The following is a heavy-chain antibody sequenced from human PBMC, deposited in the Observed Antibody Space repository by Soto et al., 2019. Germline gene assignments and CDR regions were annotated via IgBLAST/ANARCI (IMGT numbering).Heavy chain of an antibody. CDR3: ARVCGGDCHYGMDV. CDR1: GGSISSGGYY. D-gene: IGHD2-21*02. V-gene: IGHV4-31*03. J-gene: IGHJ6*02. CDR2: IYYSGST. Sequence: QVQLQESGPGLVKPSQTLSLICTVSGGSISSGGYYWSWIRQHPGKGLEWIGYIYYSGSTYYNPSLKSRVTISVDTSKNQFSLKLSSVTAAGTAVYYCARVCGGDCHYGMDVWGQGTTVTVSS.